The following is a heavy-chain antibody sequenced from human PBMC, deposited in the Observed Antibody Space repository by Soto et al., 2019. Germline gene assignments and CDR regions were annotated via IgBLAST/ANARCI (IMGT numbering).Heavy chain of an antibody. CDR1: GDSIRSYY. D-gene: IGHD4-17*01. CDR2: IFYSGSP. V-gene: IGHV4-59*08. Sequence: QVQLQESGPGLVKPSETLSLTCTVSGDSIRSYYWSWIRQPPGKGLEWIGYIFYSGSPNYNPSLTSRVTMSIDTSNNPLSLRLTSVTAADTAVYYCAAPVTTVNRGAVDIWGQGTMVTVSS. CDR3: AAPVTTVNRGAVDI. J-gene: IGHJ3*02.